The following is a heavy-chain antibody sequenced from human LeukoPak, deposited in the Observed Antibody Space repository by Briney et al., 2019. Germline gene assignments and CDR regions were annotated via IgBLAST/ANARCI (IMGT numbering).Heavy chain of an antibody. CDR1: GGSISSYY. Sequence: PSETLSLTCTVSGGSISSYYWSWIRQPAGKGLEWIGRIYTSGSTNYNPSLKSRVTMSVDTSKSQFSLKLSSVTAADTAVYYCAKASVTTSKGYYYYGMDVWGQGTTVTVSS. J-gene: IGHJ6*02. CDR2: IYTSGST. D-gene: IGHD4-17*01. CDR3: AKASVTTSKGYYYYGMDV. V-gene: IGHV4-4*07.